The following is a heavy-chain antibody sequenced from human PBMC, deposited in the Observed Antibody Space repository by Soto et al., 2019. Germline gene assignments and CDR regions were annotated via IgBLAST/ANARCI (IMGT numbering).Heavy chain of an antibody. J-gene: IGHJ4*02. CDR2: LSNSSSYI. CDR1: GFTLSSHA. D-gene: IGHD3-22*01. Sequence: GGSLRLSCAASGFTLSSHAINWVRQAPGKGLEWVSFLSNSSSYIYYADSVKGRFTISRDNAKNSLYLQMNSLRAEDTAVYYCARSSDYNYYFDYWGQGALVTVPQ. V-gene: IGHV3-21*01. CDR3: ARSSDYNYYFDY.